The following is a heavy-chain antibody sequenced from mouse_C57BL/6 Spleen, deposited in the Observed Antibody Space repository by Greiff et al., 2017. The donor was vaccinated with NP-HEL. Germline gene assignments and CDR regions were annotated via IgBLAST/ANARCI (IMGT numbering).Heavy chain of an antibody. CDR2: IAPSDSYT. D-gene: IGHD2-10*02. CDR3: ARWGTYGNYDYFDY. J-gene: IGHJ2*01. Sequence: QVQLQQPGAELVMPGASVKLSCKASGYTFTSYWMHWVKQRPGQGLEWIGEIAPSDSYTNYNQKFKGKSTLTVDKSSSTAYMQLSSLTSEDSAVYYSARWGTYGNYDYFDYWGQGTTLTVSS. CDR1: GYTFTSYW. V-gene: IGHV1-69*01.